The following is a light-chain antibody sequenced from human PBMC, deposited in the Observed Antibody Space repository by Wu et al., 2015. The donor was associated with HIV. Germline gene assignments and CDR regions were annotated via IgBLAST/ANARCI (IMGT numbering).Light chain of an antibody. V-gene: IGKV3-20*01. CDR3: QQSDTSPRT. CDR1: QNINTNY. CDR2: GTS. J-gene: IGKJ1*01. Sequence: EVVLTQSPGTVSVSPGERVTLSCRASQNINTNYLAWYQQKPGQAPRPVVFGTSTRATGIPDRFSGSGSGTEFTLTINRLEPEDFAVYYCQQSDTSPRTFGQGTKVDIK.